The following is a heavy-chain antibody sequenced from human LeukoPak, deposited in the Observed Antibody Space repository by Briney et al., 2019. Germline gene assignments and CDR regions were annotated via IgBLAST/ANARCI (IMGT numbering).Heavy chain of an antibody. CDR2: INWNGGST. CDR3: AREGGGDLGFGELLGYYYYYMDV. Sequence: GGSLRLSCAASGFTFDDYGMSWVRQAPGKGLEWGSGINWNGGSTGYADSVKGRFTISRDNAKNSLYLQMNSLRAEDTALYYCAREGGGDLGFGELLGYYYYYMDVWGKGTTVTVSS. V-gene: IGHV3-20*04. D-gene: IGHD3-10*01. CDR1: GFTFDDYG. J-gene: IGHJ6*03.